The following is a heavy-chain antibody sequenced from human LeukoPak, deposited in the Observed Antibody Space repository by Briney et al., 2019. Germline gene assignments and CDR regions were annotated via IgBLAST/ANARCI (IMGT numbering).Heavy chain of an antibody. CDR2: TSASGNYI. V-gene: IGHV3-21*01. Sequence: PGGSLRLSCAASGFTFSSYSMNWVRQAPGKGLEWVSSTSASGNYIYYADSVKGRFTISRDNAKNSLYLRMNSLRAEDTAVYYCAREDSSGLDYWGQGTLVTVSS. J-gene: IGHJ4*02. D-gene: IGHD3-22*01. CDR3: AREDSSGLDY. CDR1: GFTFSSYS.